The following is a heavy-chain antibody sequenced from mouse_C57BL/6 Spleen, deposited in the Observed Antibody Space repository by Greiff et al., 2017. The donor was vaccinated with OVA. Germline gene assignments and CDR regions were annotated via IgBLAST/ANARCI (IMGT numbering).Heavy chain of an antibody. CDR1: GYTFTNYL. Sequence: VQLQQSGAELVRPGTSVKVSCKASGYTFTNYLIEWVQQRPGQGLEWIGVINPGSGGTTYNEKFKGKATLTADKSSSTAYMQLRSLTSEDSAVYFCARKGYDGVFDYWGQGTTLTVSS. D-gene: IGHD2-2*01. V-gene: IGHV1-54*01. CDR2: INPGSGGT. CDR3: ARKGYDGVFDY. J-gene: IGHJ2*01.